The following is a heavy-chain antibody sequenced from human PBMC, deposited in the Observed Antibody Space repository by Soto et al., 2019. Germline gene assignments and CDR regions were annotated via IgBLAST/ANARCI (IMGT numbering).Heavy chain of an antibody. CDR2: VYFSGTT. CDR3: ARHGSY. CDR1: GVSISTTSYY. V-gene: IGHV4-39*01. J-gene: IGHJ4*02. Sequence: SETLSLTCTVSGVSISTTSYYWGWIRQPPGKGLEWIGSVYFSGTTYYNPSLKSRVTISVDTSKNHFSLRLSSVTAADTAIYYCARHGSYWGQGALVTVSS.